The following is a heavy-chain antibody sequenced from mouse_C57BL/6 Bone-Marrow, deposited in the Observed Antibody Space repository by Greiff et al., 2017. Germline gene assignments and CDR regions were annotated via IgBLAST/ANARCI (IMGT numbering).Heavy chain of an antibody. D-gene: IGHD2-1*01. J-gene: IGHJ3*01. Sequence: SGAELVKPGASVKLSCTASGFNIKDYYMHWVKQRTEQGLEWIGRIDPEDGETKYAPKFPGKATITADTSSNTAYLQLSSLTSEDTAVYYCARDGNYPWFAYWGQGTLVTVSA. V-gene: IGHV14-2*01. CDR1: GFNIKDYY. CDR3: ARDGNYPWFAY. CDR2: IDPEDGET.